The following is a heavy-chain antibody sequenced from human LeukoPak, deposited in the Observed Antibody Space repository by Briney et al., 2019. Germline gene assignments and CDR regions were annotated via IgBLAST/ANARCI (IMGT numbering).Heavy chain of an antibody. CDR2: FSVSSGSA. CDR3: GVVPTATRGVD. Sequence: GSLRLSCAASGFTFSSYAMSWVRQAPGKGLEWVSSFSVSSGSAYYADSVKGRFTISRDNSKNTFYLQMNSLRAEDTALYYCGVVPTATRGVDWGQGTLVTVSS. V-gene: IGHV3-23*01. D-gene: IGHD2-2*01. J-gene: IGHJ4*02. CDR1: GFTFSSYA.